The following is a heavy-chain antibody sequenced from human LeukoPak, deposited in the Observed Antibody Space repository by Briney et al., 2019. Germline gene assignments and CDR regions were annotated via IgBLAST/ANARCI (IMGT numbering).Heavy chain of an antibody. CDR2: ITGSTGST. CDR1: GFTFSSYA. CDR3: AKDRPETW. Sequence: PGGSLRLSCAASGFTFSSYAMIWVRQPPGKGLEGVSSITGSTGSTYYADSVKGRFTISRDNSKNTLYLQMNSLRAEDTAVYYCAKDRPETWWGQGTLVTVSS. V-gene: IGHV3-23*01. D-gene: IGHD1-14*01. J-gene: IGHJ4*02.